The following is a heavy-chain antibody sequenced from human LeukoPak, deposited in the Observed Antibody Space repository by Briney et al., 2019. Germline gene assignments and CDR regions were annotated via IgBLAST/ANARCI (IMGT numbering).Heavy chain of an antibody. J-gene: IGHJ6*02. V-gene: IGHV3-7*01. D-gene: IGHD3-10*01. Sequence: GGSLRLSCAASGFTFSSYWMSWVRQAPGKGLEWVASIKQDGSEKYYVDSVKGRFTISRDNAKNSLYLQMNSLRAEDTAVYYCARDMVRGVIRGYYYGMDVWGQGTTVTVSS. CDR1: GFTFSSYW. CDR2: IKQDGSEK. CDR3: ARDMVRGVIRGYYYGMDV.